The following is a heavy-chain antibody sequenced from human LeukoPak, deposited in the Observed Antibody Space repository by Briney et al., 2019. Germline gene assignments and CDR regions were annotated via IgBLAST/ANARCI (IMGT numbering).Heavy chain of an antibody. CDR1: GFTFSSYA. CDR3: AKDQDVYSGSQS. CDR2: ISGSDSST. D-gene: IGHD1-26*01. V-gene: IGHV3-23*01. Sequence: GGSLRLSCAASGFTFSSYAMSWVRQAPGKGLKWVSTISGSDSSTYYADSVRGRFTISRDNSKNTVFLQMNSLRVEDTAIYYCAKDQDVYSGSQSWGQGTLVTVSS. J-gene: IGHJ4*02.